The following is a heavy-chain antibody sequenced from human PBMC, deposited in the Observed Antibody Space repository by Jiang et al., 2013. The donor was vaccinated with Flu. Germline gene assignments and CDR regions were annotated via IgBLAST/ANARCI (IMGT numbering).Heavy chain of an antibody. CDR2: INHSGST. Sequence: LLKPSETLSLTCAVYGGSFSGYYWSWIRQPPGKGLEWIGEINHSGSTNYNPSLKSRVTISVDTSKNQFSLKLSSVTAADTAVYYCAGHYPKVAAGVLGWFDPWGQGTLVTVSS. V-gene: IGHV4-34*01. CDR3: AGHYPKVAAGVLGWFDP. J-gene: IGHJ5*02. CDR1: GGSFSGYY. D-gene: IGHD6-25*01.